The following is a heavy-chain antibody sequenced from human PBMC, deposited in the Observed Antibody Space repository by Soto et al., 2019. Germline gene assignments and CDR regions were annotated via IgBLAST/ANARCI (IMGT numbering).Heavy chain of an antibody. Sequence: GGSLRLSCAASGFTFSSYEMNWVRQAPGKGLEWVSYISSSGSTIYYADSVKGRFTISRDNAKNSLYLQMNSLRAEDTAVYYCAPLYNYYDSSGYYYFDYWGQGTLVTVSS. CDR2: ISSSGSTI. D-gene: IGHD3-22*01. J-gene: IGHJ4*02. CDR1: GFTFSSYE. CDR3: APLYNYYDSSGYYYFDY. V-gene: IGHV3-48*03.